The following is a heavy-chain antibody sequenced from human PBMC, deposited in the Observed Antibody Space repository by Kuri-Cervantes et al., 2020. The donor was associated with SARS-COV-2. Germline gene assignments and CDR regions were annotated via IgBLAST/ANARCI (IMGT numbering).Heavy chain of an antibody. J-gene: IGHJ6*02. CDR2: ISPSFTYI. Sequence: GESLKISCAASGFTFSSYEMNWVRQAPGKGLEWVSSISPSFTYIYYADSVKGRFTISRDNAKNSLYLQMNILRVEDTAVYFCARDDVPREVLATAMMGFYGMDVWGQGTTVTVSS. D-gene: IGHD3-22*01. CDR3: ARDDVPREVLATAMMGFYGMDV. CDR1: GFTFSSYE. V-gene: IGHV3-21*01.